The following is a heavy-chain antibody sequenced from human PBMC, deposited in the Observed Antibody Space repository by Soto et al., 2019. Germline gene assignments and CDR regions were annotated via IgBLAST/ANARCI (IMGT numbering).Heavy chain of an antibody. V-gene: IGHV4-34*01. Sequence: QVQLQQWGAGLLKPSETLSLTCAVYGGSFSGYYWSWIRQPPGKGLEWIGEINHSGSTNYNPSLKSRVTISVDTSKNQFSLKLSSVTAADTAVYYCARGFGDWNKGNIAAAGEGPSNWFDPWGQGTLVTVSS. CDR2: INHSGST. CDR1: GGSFSGYY. J-gene: IGHJ5*02. CDR3: ARGFGDWNKGNIAAAGEGPSNWFDP. D-gene: IGHD6-13*01.